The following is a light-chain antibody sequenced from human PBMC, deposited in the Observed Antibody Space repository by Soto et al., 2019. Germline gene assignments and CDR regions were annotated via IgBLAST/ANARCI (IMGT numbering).Light chain of an antibody. J-gene: IGLJ1*01. V-gene: IGLV2-14*01. Sequence: QSALTQPASVSGSPGQSIAISCTGTSSDIGAYDYVSWYQQHPDKAPKLIIYEVTKRPSGVSIRFSGSKSGNTASLTISGLQAEDEGDYYCGSHTSGSTRVFGTGTKVTVL. CDR1: SSDIGAYDY. CDR3: GSHTSGSTRV. CDR2: EVT.